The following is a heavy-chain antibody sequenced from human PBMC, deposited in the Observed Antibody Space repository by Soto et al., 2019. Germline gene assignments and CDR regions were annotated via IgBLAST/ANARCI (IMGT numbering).Heavy chain of an antibody. J-gene: IGHJ4*02. CDR3: ARLHTRRWFYYVAFDY. D-gene: IGHD3-22*01. V-gene: IGHV3-23*01. CDR1: GFTFSSYA. Sequence: WGSLRLSCAASGFTFSSYAMSWVRQAPGKGLEWVSAISGGGGITYYADSVKGRFTISRDNSKNTLYLQMNSLRAEDTAVYYCARLHTRRWFYYVAFDYWGQGTLVTVSP. CDR2: ISGGGGIT.